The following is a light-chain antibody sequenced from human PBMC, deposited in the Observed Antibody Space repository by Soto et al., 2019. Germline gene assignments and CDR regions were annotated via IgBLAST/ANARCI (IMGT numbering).Light chain of an antibody. J-gene: IGKJ4*01. CDR3: QQYHSTRLT. Sequence: DVQMTQSPSSLSASVGDRVTITCRASQNIASFLNWYQQKPGQPPRLLIYWASYREHGVPDRYSGSGSGTDFTLTISSLQAEDVAVYYCQQYHSTRLTFGGGTKVDIK. V-gene: IGKV4-1*01. CDR2: WAS. CDR1: QNIASF.